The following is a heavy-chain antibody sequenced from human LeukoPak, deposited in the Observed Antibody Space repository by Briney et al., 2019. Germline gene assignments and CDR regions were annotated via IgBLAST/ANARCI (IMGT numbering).Heavy chain of an antibody. Sequence: PGESLRLSCAPSGFTSSAYSLSWVRQAPGKGLEWVSGISWNSGSIGYADSVKGRFTISRDNAKNSLYLQMNSLRAEDTALYYCAKDKKSGYYGPFDYWGQGTLVTVSS. J-gene: IGHJ4*02. CDR1: GFTSSAYS. CDR3: AKDKKSGYYGPFDY. V-gene: IGHV3-9*02. D-gene: IGHD3-22*01. CDR2: ISWNSGSI.